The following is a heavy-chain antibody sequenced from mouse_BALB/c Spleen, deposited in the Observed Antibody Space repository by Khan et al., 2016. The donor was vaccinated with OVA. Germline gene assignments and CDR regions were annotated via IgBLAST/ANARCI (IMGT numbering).Heavy chain of an antibody. CDR2: IYPFNDDT. CDR1: GYTFTSYV. J-gene: IGHJ3*01. Sequence: EVQLQESGPELVKPGASVKMSCKASGYTFTSYVMHWVKQKPGLGLEWIGYIYPFNDDTKYNEKFKGKATLTSDKSSSTAYMELSSLTSEDSAVYYCAPVGNYYVSFAYWGQGTLVNVSA. V-gene: IGHV1S136*01. CDR3: APVGNYYVSFAY. D-gene: IGHD1-1*01.